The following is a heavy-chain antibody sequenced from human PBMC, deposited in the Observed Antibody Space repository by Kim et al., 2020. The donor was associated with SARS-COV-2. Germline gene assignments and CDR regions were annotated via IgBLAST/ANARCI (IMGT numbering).Heavy chain of an antibody. J-gene: IGHJ1*01. CDR3: AKVKGYCSGGSCQMEYFQH. Sequence: GRFTISRDNSKNTLYLQMNSLRAEDTAVYYCAKVKGYCSGGSCQMEYFQHWGQGTLVTVSS. D-gene: IGHD2-15*01. V-gene: IGHV3-23*01.